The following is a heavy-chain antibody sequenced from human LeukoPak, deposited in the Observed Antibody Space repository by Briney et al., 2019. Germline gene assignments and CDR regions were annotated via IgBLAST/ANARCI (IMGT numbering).Heavy chain of an antibody. CDR2: ISAYNGNT. Sequence: GASVKVSCKASGYTFTSYGISWVRQAPGQGLEWMGWISAYNGNTNYAQKFQGRVTMTTDTSTSTAYMELRSLRSDDTAVYYCAREESYYDYVWGSYRPDAFDIWGQGTMVTVSS. CDR1: GYTFTSYG. CDR3: AREESYYDYVWGSYRPDAFDI. V-gene: IGHV1-18*01. J-gene: IGHJ3*02. D-gene: IGHD3-16*02.